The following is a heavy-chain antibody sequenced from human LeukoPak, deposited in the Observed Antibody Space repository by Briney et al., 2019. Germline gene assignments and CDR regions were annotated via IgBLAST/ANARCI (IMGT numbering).Heavy chain of an antibody. D-gene: IGHD3-16*01. CDR1: GFTFSDYY. CDR3: AGGVQGAGPFDY. Sequence: GGSLRLSCAASGFTFSDYYMSWIRQAPGKGLEWISYISNSGTMIYYRDSVKGRFTVSRDNAQNSLYLQMNSLRAEDTALYYRAGGVQGAGPFDYWGQGSLVTVSS. V-gene: IGHV3-11*01. J-gene: IGHJ4*02. CDR2: ISNSGTMI.